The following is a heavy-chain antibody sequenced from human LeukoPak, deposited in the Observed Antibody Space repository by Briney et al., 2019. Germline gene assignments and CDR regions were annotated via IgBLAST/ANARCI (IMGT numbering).Heavy chain of an antibody. D-gene: IGHD2-15*01. CDR2: IYYSGST. CDR1: GGSISSSSYY. CDR3: ARLVVVVAAPLNPNYYYYYMDV. V-gene: IGHV4-39*01. Sequence: SETLSLTCTVSGGSISSSSYYWGWIRQPPGKGLEWIGSIYYSGSTCYNPSLKSRVTISVDTSKNQFSLKLSSVTAADTAVYYCARLVVVVAAPLNPNYYYYYMDVWGKGTTVTISS. J-gene: IGHJ6*03.